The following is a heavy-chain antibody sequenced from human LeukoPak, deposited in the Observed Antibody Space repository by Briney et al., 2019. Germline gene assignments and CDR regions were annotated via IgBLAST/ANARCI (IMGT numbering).Heavy chain of an antibody. J-gene: IGHJ4*02. CDR3: ARAREGYSRSWYDY. CDR1: GGSISSYY. V-gene: IGHV4-59*01. D-gene: IGHD6-13*01. Sequence: PSETLSLTCTVSGGSISSYYWSWIRQPPGKGLEWIGYVYYTGSTKYNPSLKSRVIMSVDTSKNQFSLKLTSVTAADTAVYYCARAREGYSRSWYDYWGQGTLVTVSS. CDR2: VYYTGST.